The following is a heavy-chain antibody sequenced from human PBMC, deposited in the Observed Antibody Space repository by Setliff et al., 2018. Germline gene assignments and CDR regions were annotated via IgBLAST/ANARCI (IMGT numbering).Heavy chain of an antibody. CDR1: GGSINNYY. CDR3: ARDRSAYNYGLDV. V-gene: IGHV4-59*01. J-gene: IGHJ6*02. Sequence: PSETLSLTCGVSGGSINNYYWSWIRQAPGKGLEWVGYVYYTGTTNYSPSLKGRVIISVDASKNRLSLQLNSVTPADTAVYYCARDRSAYNYGLDVWGQGTTVTV. CDR2: VYYTGTT.